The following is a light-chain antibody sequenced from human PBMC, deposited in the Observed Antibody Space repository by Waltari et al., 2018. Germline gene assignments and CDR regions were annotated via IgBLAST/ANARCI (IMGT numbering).Light chain of an antibody. J-gene: IGLJ1*01. CDR1: NIGGES. Sequence: SPVLTQPPSVSVAPGETARITCGGNNIGGESVHWYQQKPGQAPVLVICDDSDRPSGIPERFSGSNSGNSATLTISRVEVGDEADYYCQVWGSGDLYVFGPGTKVTVL. CDR3: QVWGSGDLYV. CDR2: DDS. V-gene: IGLV3-21*04.